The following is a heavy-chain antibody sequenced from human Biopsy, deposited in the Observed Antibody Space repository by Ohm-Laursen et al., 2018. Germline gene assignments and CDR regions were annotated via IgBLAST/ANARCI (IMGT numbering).Heavy chain of an antibody. Sequence: TQTLTLTRTLSGFSLNTRGMPVTWIRQPPGKAQEWLACIDWDEAKFYSESLQTRLTISKGTSENHVVLTLSDVAPVDTATYYCARIPIPVVPAAIVYRHRRHLQGLDVWGQGTTVIVSS. CDR3: ARIPIPVVPAAIVYRHRRHLQGLDV. V-gene: IGHV2-70*04. J-gene: IGHJ6*02. D-gene: IGHD2-2*02. CDR2: IDWDEAK. CDR1: GFSLNTRGMP.